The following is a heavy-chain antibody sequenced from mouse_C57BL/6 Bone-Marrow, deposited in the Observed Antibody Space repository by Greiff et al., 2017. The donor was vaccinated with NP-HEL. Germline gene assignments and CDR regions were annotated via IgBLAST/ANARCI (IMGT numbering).Heavy chain of an antibody. CDR2: ISNGGGST. J-gene: IGHJ3*01. D-gene: IGHD2-3*01. Sequence: EVMLVESGGGLVQPGGSLKLSCAASGFTFSDYYMYWVRQTPEKRLEWVAYISNGGGSTYYPDTVKGRFTISRDNAKNTLYLQMSRLKSEDTAMYYCARHDYDGYYGFAYWGQGTLVTVSA. CDR1: GFTFSDYY. V-gene: IGHV5-12*01. CDR3: ARHDYDGYYGFAY.